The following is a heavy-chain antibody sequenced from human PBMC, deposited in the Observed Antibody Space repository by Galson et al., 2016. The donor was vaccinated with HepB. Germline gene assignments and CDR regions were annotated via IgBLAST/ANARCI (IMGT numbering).Heavy chain of an antibody. Sequence: SETLSLTCTVSGGSISSSSYFWGWFRQPPGKGPEWVGSIYYTGITYYNPSVKSRVAISVDASKNQLSLNLSSVTAADTAVYYCARREGTLTGKGYFDYWGQGTLVTVSS. CDR1: GGSISSSSYF. CDR2: IYYTGIT. D-gene: IGHD3-9*01. CDR3: ARREGTLTGKGYFDY. J-gene: IGHJ4*02. V-gene: IGHV4-39*01.